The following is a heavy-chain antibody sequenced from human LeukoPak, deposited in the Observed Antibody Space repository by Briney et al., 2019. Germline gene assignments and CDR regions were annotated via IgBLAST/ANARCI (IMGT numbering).Heavy chain of an antibody. Sequence: PGGSLRLSCAASGLPFSSSWMSWVRQAPGKGLEWVSYISSSGSTIYYADSVKGRFTISRDNAKNSLYLQMNSLRAEDTAVYYCARYNWNYFDYWGQGTLVTVSS. J-gene: IGHJ4*02. V-gene: IGHV3-48*04. CDR2: ISSSGSTI. D-gene: IGHD1-20*01. CDR3: ARYNWNYFDY. CDR1: GLPFSSSW.